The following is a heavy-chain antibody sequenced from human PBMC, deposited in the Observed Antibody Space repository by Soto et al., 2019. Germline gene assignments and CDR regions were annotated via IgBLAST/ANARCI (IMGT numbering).Heavy chain of an antibody. D-gene: IGHD6-19*01. CDR3: ARDSEYSSGVDAFDI. CDR1: GYTFTSYA. Sequence: ASVKVSCKASGYTFTSYAMHWVRQAPGQRLEWMGWINACNGNTNYSQKFQGRVTMTTDTSTSTAYMELRSLRSDDTAVYYCARDSEYSSGVDAFDIWGQGTMVTVS. CDR2: INACNGNT. J-gene: IGHJ3*02. V-gene: IGHV1-3*01.